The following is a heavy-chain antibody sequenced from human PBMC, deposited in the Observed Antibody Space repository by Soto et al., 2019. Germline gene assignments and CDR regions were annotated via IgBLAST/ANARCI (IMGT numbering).Heavy chain of an antibody. Sequence: SETLSLTCSVSGASISSRDYYWGWTRQTPGKGLEWIGNIDYNGVTYYNPSLKSRVTVSKDTSKNQFSLKVASVTAADTAIYYCGRVMIGTSRHTDSDYWGQGTQVTVSS. CDR1: GASISSRDYY. J-gene: IGHJ4*02. V-gene: IGHV4-39*01. CDR2: IDYNGVT. D-gene: IGHD2-2*01. CDR3: GRVMIGTSRHTDSDY.